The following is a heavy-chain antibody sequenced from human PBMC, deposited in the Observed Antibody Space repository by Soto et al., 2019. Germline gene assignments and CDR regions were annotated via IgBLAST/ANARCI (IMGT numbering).Heavy chain of an antibody. V-gene: IGHV1-2*02. J-gene: IGHJ6*02. CDR3: ARVGHSSSWYKLGYYYYGRDG. Sequence: ASVPLSCEAPGSTFPCAHMHWVRQAPGQLLEWMGWINPNSGGTNYAQKFQGRVTMTRDTSISTAYMELSRLRSDDTAVYYCARVGHSSSWYKLGYYYYGRDGWGQGTTVTVS. CDR1: GSTFPCAH. CDR2: INPNSGGT. D-gene: IGHD6-13*01.